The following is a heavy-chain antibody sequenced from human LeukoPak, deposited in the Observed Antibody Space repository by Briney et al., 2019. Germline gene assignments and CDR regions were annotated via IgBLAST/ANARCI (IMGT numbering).Heavy chain of an antibody. Sequence: GGSLRLSCAASGVTLSSYAMSWARQAPGKGLEWVSGISSSGSGGNTYYADSVKGRFTISRDNSKNTLYLQMNSLRAEDTAVYYCAKPRRDGAWDAFDIWGQGTMATVSS. CDR2: ISSSGSGGNT. V-gene: IGHV3-23*01. D-gene: IGHD5-24*01. J-gene: IGHJ3*02. CDR3: AKPRRDGAWDAFDI. CDR1: GVTLSSYA.